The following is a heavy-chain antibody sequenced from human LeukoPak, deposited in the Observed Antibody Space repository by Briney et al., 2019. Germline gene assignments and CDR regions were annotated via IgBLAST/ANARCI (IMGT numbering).Heavy chain of an antibody. Sequence: GASVKVSCKASGCTFSSYAISWVRQAYGQGLEWMGGIIPIFGTANYAQKFQGRVTITADKSTSTAYMELSSLRSEDTAVYYCARGRGVISDFDYWGQGTLVTVSS. CDR2: IIPIFGTA. D-gene: IGHD3-10*01. J-gene: IGHJ4*02. CDR1: GCTFSSYA. V-gene: IGHV1-69*06. CDR3: ARGRGVISDFDY.